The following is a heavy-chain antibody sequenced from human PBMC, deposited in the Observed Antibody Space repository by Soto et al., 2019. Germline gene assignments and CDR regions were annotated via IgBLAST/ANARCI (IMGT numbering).Heavy chain of an antibody. V-gene: IGHV6-1*01. CDR3: ARDSITIFGVVIIGYGMDV. CDR1: GDSVSSNSAA. J-gene: IGHJ6*02. D-gene: IGHD3-3*01. Sequence: SQTLSLTCAISGDSVSSNSAAWNWIRQSPSRGLEWLGRTYYRSKRYNDYAVSVKSRITINPDTSKNQFSLQLNSVTPEDTVVYYCARDSITIFGVVIIGYGMDVWGQGTTVTVSS. CDR2: TYYRSKRYN.